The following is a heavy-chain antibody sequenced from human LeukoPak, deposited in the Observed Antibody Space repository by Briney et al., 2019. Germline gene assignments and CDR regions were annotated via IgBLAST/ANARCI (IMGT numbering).Heavy chain of an antibody. J-gene: IGHJ4*02. CDR1: GGSVSSGSYY. V-gene: IGHV4-61*01. D-gene: IGHD2-15*01. CDR2: SSYSGST. Sequence: SETLSLTCSVSGGSVSSGSYYWSWIRQPPGKGLEWIGYSSYSGSTSYNPSLKSRVTIAVDTSKNQFSLKLSSVTAADTAVYYCAVRGYCSGGSCYLIDYWGQGTLVTVSS. CDR3: AVRGYCSGGSCYLIDY.